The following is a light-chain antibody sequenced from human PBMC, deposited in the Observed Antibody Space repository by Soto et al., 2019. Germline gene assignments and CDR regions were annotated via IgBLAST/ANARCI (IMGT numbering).Light chain of an antibody. CDR2: AAS. V-gene: IGKV1-39*01. J-gene: IGKJ4*01. CDR1: QSISSY. Sequence: DIQMTQSPSSLSASVGDRVTITCRARQSISSYLNWYQQKPGKAPKPLIHAASSLQRGAQSRLSGSGSGTDSTLTISSLQPEDFATYYCQQSYSTTAPTCGGGNKVEIK. CDR3: QQSYSTTAPT.